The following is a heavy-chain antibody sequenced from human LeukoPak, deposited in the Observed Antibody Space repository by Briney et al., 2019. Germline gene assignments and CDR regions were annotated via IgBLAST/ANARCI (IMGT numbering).Heavy chain of an antibody. D-gene: IGHD1-1*01. CDR1: GFTFSSYE. J-gene: IGHJ4*02. V-gene: IGHV3-48*03. CDR3: ARMNDPYYFDY. Sequence: GGSLRLSCAASGFTFSSYEMSWVRQAPGKGLEWVSYISTSGSTIYYADSVKGRFTISRDNAKNSLYLQMNGLRAEDTAVYYCARMNDPYYFDYWGQGTLVTVSS. CDR2: ISTSGSTI.